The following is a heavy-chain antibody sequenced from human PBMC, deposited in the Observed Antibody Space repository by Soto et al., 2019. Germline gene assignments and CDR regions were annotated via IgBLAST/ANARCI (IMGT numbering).Heavy chain of an antibody. CDR1: GYTFTSYD. CDR3: ARTMVRGVIKSYYYYGMDV. CDR2: MNPNSGNT. D-gene: IGHD3-10*01. J-gene: IGHJ6*02. V-gene: IGHV1-8*01. Sequence: QVQLVQSGAEVKKPGASVKVSCKASGYTFTSYDINWVRQATGQGLEWMGWMNPNSGNTGYAQKFQGRVTMTRNTSISTAYMELSSLRSEDTAVYYCARTMVRGVIKSYYYYGMDVWDQGTTVTVSS.